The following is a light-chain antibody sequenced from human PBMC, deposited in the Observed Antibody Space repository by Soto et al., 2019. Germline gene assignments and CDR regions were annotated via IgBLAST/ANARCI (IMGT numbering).Light chain of an antibody. CDR2: EGT. CDR1: STDFENYNL. Sequence: QSALTQPASVSGSPGQSITISCPRSSTDFENYNLVSWYQHCPDKAPKLIIYEGTKRPSEISDRFSGSESDTTASLIISGLQPEDVVDYYCSSYAGSSARVVFGGGTKLTVL. CDR3: SSYAGSSARVV. J-gene: IGLJ2*01. V-gene: IGLV2-23*01.